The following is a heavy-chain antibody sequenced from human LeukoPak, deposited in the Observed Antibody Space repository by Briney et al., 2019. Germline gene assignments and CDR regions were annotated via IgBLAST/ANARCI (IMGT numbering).Heavy chain of an antibody. CDR3: ARGQPPYSDGSAYYAGGFYYFDR. D-gene: IGHD3-22*01. CDR1: GGSLSGHY. Sequence: SETLSLTCGVCGGSLSGHYWTWIRQTAGKGLEWIGEINHSGSAKYNPSLKSRVSISVTLPKNQFSLDLTSVTAADTAVYYCARGQPPYSDGSAYYAGGFYYFDRWGQGTLVTVSS. J-gene: IGHJ4*02. V-gene: IGHV4-34*01. CDR2: INHSGSA.